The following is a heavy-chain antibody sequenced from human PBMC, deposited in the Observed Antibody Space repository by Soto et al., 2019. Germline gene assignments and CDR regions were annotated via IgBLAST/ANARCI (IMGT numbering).Heavy chain of an antibody. CDR1: GFTFSLYA. Sequence: EVQLLESGGGLVQPGGSLRLSCAASGFTFSLYAMTWVRQAPGQGLVWVSVVSGSGVNTYYADSVKGRFTVSRDNSKNALSLRMSSLGVEDTAVYYCAKSVGGTKYCYAMDVLGRGTTVTVSS. CDR2: VSGSGVNT. CDR3: AKSVGGTKYCYAMDV. J-gene: IGHJ6*02. V-gene: IGHV3-23*01. D-gene: IGHD2-15*01.